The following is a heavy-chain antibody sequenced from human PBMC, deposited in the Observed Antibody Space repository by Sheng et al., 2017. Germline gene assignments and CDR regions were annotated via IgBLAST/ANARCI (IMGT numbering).Heavy chain of an antibody. CDR3: ARAPVVSGSLSYYYYYYGMDV. J-gene: IGHJ6*02. D-gene: IGHD3-22*01. V-gene: IGHV4-38-2*01. Sequence: QVQLQESGPGLVKPSETLSLTCAVSGYSISSGYYWGWIRQPPGKGLEWIGSIYHSGSTYYNPSLKSRVTISVDTSKNQFSLKLSSVTAADTAVYYCARAPVVSGSLSYYYYYYGMDVWGQGTTVTVSS. CDR1: GYSISSGYY. CDR2: IYHSGST.